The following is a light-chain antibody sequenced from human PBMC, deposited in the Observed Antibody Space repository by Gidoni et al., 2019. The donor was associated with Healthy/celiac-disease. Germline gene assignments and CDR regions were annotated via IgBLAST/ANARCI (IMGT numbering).Light chain of an antibody. Sequence: EIVLTQSPGTLSLSPGERATLSCRASQSVSSSYLAWYQQKPGQAPRLLIYGASSRATGILDRFSGSGSGTDFTLTISRLEPEDFAVYYCQQYGSSPRTFXQXTKLEIK. V-gene: IGKV3-20*01. CDR1: QSVSSSY. CDR2: GAS. J-gene: IGKJ2*01. CDR3: QQYGSSPRT.